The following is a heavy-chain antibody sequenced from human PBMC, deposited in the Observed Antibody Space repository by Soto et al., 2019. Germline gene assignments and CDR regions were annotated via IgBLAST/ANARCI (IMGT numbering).Heavy chain of an antibody. J-gene: IGHJ5*02. V-gene: IGHV4-59*01. Sequence: QVQLQESGPGLVKPSEPLSLTCTVSGGSISSYYWSWIRQPPGKGLEWIGYIYYSGRTNYNPSLKSRVTISVDTSKNQFSLKLSSVAAADTAVYYCARGYCSSTICYIWDNWFDPWGQGTVVTVSS. CDR2: IYYSGRT. CDR1: GGSISSYY. D-gene: IGHD2-2*02. CDR3: ARGYCSSTICYIWDNWFDP.